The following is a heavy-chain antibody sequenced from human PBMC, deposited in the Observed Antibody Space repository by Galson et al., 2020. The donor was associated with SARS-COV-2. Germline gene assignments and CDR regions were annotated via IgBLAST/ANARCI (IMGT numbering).Heavy chain of an antibody. CDR1: GGSISSYY. Sequence: SETLSLTCTVSGGSISSYYWSWTRQPAGKGLEWLGRIYTSGSTNYNPSLKSRVTISVDTSKNQFSMKLSSVTAADTAVYYCARGDGVDTAMVRYYYGMDVWGQGTTVTVSS. V-gene: IGHV4-4*07. CDR2: IYTSGST. J-gene: IGHJ6*02. D-gene: IGHD5-18*01. CDR3: ARGDGVDTAMVRYYYGMDV.